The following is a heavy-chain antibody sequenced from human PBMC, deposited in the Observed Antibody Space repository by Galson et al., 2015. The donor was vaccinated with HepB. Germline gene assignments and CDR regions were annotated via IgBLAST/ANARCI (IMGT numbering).Heavy chain of an antibody. Sequence: SLRLSCAASGSSFTRYAMTWVRQAPGKGLEWVSSITSSGGNSYYTDSVKGRFTVSRDNSKNTLLLQLNSLGAEDTAMYFCGKECIMVANNPYHFHYWGQGTLVTVSS. V-gene: IGHV3-23*01. J-gene: IGHJ4*02. D-gene: IGHD2-15*01. CDR2: ITSSGGNS. CDR3: GKECIMVANNPYHFHY. CDR1: GSSFTRYA.